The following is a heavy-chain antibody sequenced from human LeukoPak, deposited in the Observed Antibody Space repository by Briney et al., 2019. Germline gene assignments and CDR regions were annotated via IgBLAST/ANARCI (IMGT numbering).Heavy chain of an antibody. Sequence: SVKVSCKASGGTFCSYVISGVRQAPRQGLEWMGRIIPIFGTANYAQKFQGRVTITTDESTSTAYMELSSLRSEDTAVYYCARSTEWLQNPWGQGTLVTVSS. CDR2: IIPIFGTA. V-gene: IGHV1-69*05. CDR3: ARSTEWLQNP. J-gene: IGHJ5*02. CDR1: GGTFCSYV. D-gene: IGHD5-24*01.